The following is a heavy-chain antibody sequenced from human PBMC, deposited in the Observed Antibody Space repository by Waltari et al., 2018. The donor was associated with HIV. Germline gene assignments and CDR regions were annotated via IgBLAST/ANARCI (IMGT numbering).Heavy chain of an antibody. D-gene: IGHD6-13*01. Sequence: EVQVLESGGALVQPGGSLRLSCAASGFTFSNYGMSWVRQAPGKGREWVSSMSGRGGSTYYADAVKGRFTVSRDNSKNTLYLQMNSLRAEDTAVYFCVKEHQYSHSWYSYYGMDVWGQGTTVTVSS. CDR1: GFTFSNYG. CDR3: VKEHQYSHSWYSYYGMDV. CDR2: MSGRGGST. J-gene: IGHJ6*02. V-gene: IGHV3-23*01.